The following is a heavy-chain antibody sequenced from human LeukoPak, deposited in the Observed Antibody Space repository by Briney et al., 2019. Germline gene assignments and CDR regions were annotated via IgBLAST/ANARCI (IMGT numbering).Heavy chain of an antibody. D-gene: IGHD3-22*01. CDR2: SNAGNGNT. V-gene: IGHV1-3*02. CDR3: AGDYYDSSGLDY. J-gene: IGHJ4*02. Sequence: ASVKVSCKASGYTFTSYAMHWVRQAPGQRLEWMGWSNAGNGNTKYSQEFQGRVTITRDTSASTAYMELSRLRSDDTAVYYCAGDYYDSSGLDYWGQGTLVTVSS. CDR1: GYTFTSYA.